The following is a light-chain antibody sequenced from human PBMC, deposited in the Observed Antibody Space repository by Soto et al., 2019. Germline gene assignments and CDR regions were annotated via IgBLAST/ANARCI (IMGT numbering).Light chain of an antibody. J-gene: IGKJ4*01. CDR3: QQCSSSPLT. CDR2: DTS. V-gene: IGKV3-11*01. Sequence: EIVLTQSPATLSLSPGERATLSCRASQSVSSFLAWSQQKPGQAPRLLIYDTSNRATGIPDRFSGSGSGTDFTLTISRLEPEDFAVYYCQQCSSSPLTFGGGTKVEIK. CDR1: QSVSSF.